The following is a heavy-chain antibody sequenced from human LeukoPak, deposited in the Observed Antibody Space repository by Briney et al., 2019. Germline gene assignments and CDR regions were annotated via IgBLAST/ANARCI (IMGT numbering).Heavy chain of an antibody. D-gene: IGHD1-26*01. J-gene: IGHJ3*02. CDR3: AREKGIIVGSYEIYALDI. Sequence: SETLSLTCVVSGGSIGSYHWFWLRQPPGRGLEGIGEIFYSGSTKYNPSLQSRVTITVDVSKSEFSLKLSSVTAVDTAVYYCAREKGIIVGSYEIYALDIWGHGTLVTVSS. V-gene: IGHV4-59*01. CDR2: IFYSGST. CDR1: GGSIGSYH.